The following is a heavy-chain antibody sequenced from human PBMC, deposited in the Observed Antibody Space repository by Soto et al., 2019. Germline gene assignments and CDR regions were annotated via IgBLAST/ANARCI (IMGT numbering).Heavy chain of an antibody. Sequence: SETLSLTCTVSCGSVNSGTYYWSWIRQHPGKGLEWIGYIYFSGSTYYNPSLKSRVTISLDTSQNQFTLDLTSMTAADTALYYCATAPYSSSWYDHWGQGTLVTVSS. CDR2: IYFSGST. D-gene: IGHD6-13*01. V-gene: IGHV4-31*03. CDR1: CGSVNSGTYY. CDR3: ATAPYSSSWYDH. J-gene: IGHJ5*02.